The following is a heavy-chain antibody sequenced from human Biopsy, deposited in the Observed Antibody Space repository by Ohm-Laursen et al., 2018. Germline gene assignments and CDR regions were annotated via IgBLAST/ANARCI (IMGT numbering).Heavy chain of an antibody. D-gene: IGHD2/OR15-2a*01. Sequence: GTLSLTCTVSGGSINGGSFYWSWLRQPPGKGLEWIGYIYYSGNTHYNPSLKSRVTMSIDTSKNQFSLRLSSVTSADTAVYYCAREDYYTWFDPWGQGTLVTVSS. CDR3: AREDYYTWFDP. CDR2: IYYSGNT. J-gene: IGHJ5*02. CDR1: GGSINGGSFY. V-gene: IGHV4-61*01.